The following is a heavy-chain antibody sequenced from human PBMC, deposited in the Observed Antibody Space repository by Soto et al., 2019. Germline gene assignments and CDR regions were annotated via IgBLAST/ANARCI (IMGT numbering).Heavy chain of an antibody. V-gene: IGHV1-69*05. J-gene: IGHJ6*02. CDR2: IIPIFRTP. CDR1: GDTFSSFA. D-gene: IGHD1-1*01. CDR3: ARDKDREQLGGNYYYALDV. Sequence: QVHLVQSGAEVKKPGSSVKVSCKASGDTFSSFAISWVRQAPGQGLEWMGGIIPIFRTPKYGQKFQGRVTITPDEPTDTAYMELIRLTSEDTAVYYCARDKDREQLGGNYYYALDVWGQWTTVIVSS.